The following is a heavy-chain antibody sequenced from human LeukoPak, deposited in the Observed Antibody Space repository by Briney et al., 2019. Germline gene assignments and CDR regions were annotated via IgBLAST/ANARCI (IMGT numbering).Heavy chain of an antibody. V-gene: IGHV3-23*01. D-gene: IGHD2-8*01. CDR3: AKAGAIMVYAKYYFDY. Sequence: GSLRLSCAASGFTFSSYAMSWVRQAPGKGLEWVSAISGSGGSTYYADSVKGRFTISRDNSKNTLYLQMNSLRAEDTAVYYCAKAGAIMVYAKYYFDYWGQGTLVTVSS. CDR2: ISGSGGST. CDR1: GFTFSSYA. J-gene: IGHJ4*02.